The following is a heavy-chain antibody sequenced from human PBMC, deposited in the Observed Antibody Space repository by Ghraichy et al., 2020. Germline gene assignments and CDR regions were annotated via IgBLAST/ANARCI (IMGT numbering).Heavy chain of an antibody. J-gene: IGHJ4*02. D-gene: IGHD4-11*01. CDR1: GFTFSSYA. V-gene: IGHV3-23*01. CDR3: AKDRGKRLHGLGYYFDN. Sequence: GGSLRLTCAASGFTFSSYAMSWVRQAPGKGLEWVSAISGSGGSTYYADSVKGRFTISRDNSKNTLYLQMNSLRAEDTAVYYCAKDRGKRLHGLGYYFDNWGQGTLVTVSS. CDR2: ISGSGGST.